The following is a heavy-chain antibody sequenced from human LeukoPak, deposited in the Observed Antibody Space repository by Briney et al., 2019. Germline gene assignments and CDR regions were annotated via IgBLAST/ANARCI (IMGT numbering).Heavy chain of an antibody. J-gene: IGHJ4*02. V-gene: IGHV4-59*01. CDR1: GDSITTRYN. D-gene: IGHD5-24*01. CDR2: IYYSGST. CDR3: AREAVALAAFDY. Sequence: SETLSLTCTVSGDSITTRYNWSWIRQPPRKGLEWIGYIYYSGSTSYSPSLKSRVTISVDTSKNQFSLKVNSVTAADTAVYYCAREAVALAAFDYWGQGTLVTVSS.